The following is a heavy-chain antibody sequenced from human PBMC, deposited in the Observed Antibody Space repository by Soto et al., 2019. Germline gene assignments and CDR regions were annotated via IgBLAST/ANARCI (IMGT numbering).Heavy chain of an antibody. J-gene: IGHJ5*01. CDR2: IYVTGRT. Sequence: ASETLSLTCTVYGGSISSYYWSWIRQSAGKRLEWIGRIYVTGRTDYNPSLKRRVTMSEDTSKNQISLNLRSLTAADTAIYYCARSSPATTTFDWFDSWGQGTPVTVSS. V-gene: IGHV4-4*07. D-gene: IGHD1-7*01. CDR3: ARSSPATTTFDWFDS. CDR1: GGSISSYY.